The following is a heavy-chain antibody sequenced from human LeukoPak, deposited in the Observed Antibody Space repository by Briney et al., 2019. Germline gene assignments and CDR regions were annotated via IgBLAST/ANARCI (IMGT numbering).Heavy chain of an antibody. V-gene: IGHV3-21*04. CDR1: GFTFSSYS. Sequence: GGSLRLSCAASGFTFSSYSMNWVRQAPGKGLEWVSSISSSSSYIYYADSVKGRFTISRDNAKNSLYLQMNSLRAEDTAVYYCAKGSTDSRPYYFDYWGQGTLVTVSS. CDR3: AKGSTDSRPYYFDY. CDR2: ISSSSSYI. J-gene: IGHJ4*02.